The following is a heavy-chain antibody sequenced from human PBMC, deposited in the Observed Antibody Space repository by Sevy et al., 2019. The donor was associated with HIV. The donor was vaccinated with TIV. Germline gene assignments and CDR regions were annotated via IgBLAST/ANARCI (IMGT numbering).Heavy chain of an antibody. CDR2: ISSSGSTI. Sequence: GGSLRLSCAASGFTFSDYYMSWIRQAPGKGLEWVSYISSSGSTIYYADSVKGRFTISRDNAKNSLYLQMNSLRAEATAVYYCACLGESDAFDIWGQGTMVTVSS. CDR3: ACLGESDAFDI. V-gene: IGHV3-11*01. CDR1: GFTFSDYY. J-gene: IGHJ3*02. D-gene: IGHD3-16*01.